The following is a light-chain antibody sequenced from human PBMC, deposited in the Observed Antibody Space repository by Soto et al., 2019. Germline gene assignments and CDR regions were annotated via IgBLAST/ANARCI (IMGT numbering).Light chain of an antibody. Sequence: EIVLTQSPGTLSLSPGERATLSCRASQSVSSSYLGWYQQKPGQAPRLLIHGASSRATGIPDRFSGSGSGTDFTLTISRLEPEDFAVYYCQQYGTSPLTFGGGTKVEIK. CDR2: GAS. CDR1: QSVSSSY. V-gene: IGKV3-20*01. J-gene: IGKJ4*01. CDR3: QQYGTSPLT.